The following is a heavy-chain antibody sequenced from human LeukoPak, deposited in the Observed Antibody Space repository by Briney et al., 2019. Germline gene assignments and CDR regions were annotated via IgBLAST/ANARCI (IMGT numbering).Heavy chain of an antibody. V-gene: IGHV3-11*01. Sequence: PGGSLRLSCAASGFTFSDYYMSWIRQAPGMGLEWVSYISSSGSTIYYADSVKGRFTISRDNAKNSLYLQMNSLRAEDTAVYYCARDDPSVWCGGSRCYYYGMDVWGQGTTVTVSS. CDR3: ARDDPSVWCGGSRCYYYGMDV. D-gene: IGHD2-21*01. CDR2: ISSSGSTI. CDR1: GFTFSDYY. J-gene: IGHJ6*02.